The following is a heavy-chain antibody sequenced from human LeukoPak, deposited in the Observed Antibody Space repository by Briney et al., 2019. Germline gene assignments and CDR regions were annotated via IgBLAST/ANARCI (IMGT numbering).Heavy chain of an antibody. CDR3: ARGGFYDILTGLNWFDP. V-gene: IGHV4-34*01. CDR1: GGSFRGYY. Sequence: SETLSLTCAVYGGSFRGYYWSWIRQPPGKGLEWIGEINHSGSTNYNPSLKSRVTISVDTSKNQFSLKLSSVTAADTAVYYCARGGFYDILTGLNWFDPWGQGTLVTVSS. D-gene: IGHD3-9*01. J-gene: IGHJ5*02. CDR2: INHSGST.